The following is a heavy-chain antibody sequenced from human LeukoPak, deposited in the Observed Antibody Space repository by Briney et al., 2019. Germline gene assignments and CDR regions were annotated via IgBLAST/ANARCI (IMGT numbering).Heavy chain of an antibody. D-gene: IGHD3-10*01. Sequence: GGSLRLSCAASGFTFTNNALSWLRQAPGKRLEWVSAINSGASTTYADSVKGRFTISRDNSKNTLYLQMNSLRAEDTAVYYCTRDCCGSGSHDYWGQGALVTVSS. V-gene: IGHV3-23*01. CDR2: INSGAST. CDR1: GFTFTNNA. CDR3: TRDCCGSGSHDY. J-gene: IGHJ4*02.